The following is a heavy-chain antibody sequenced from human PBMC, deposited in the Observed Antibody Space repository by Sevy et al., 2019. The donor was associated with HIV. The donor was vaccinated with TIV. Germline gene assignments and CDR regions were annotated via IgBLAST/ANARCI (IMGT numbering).Heavy chain of an antibody. D-gene: IGHD3-10*01. V-gene: IGHV1-69*13. CDR3: ARDKNYYVSGSFDY. Sequence: ASVKVSCKASGGIFRSNAINWVRQAPGQGLEWMGGIIAVFGTTHYAQKFQGRVTITADESRSTAYMELSSLKSEDTAVYYCARDKNYYVSGSFDYWGQGSQVTVSS. CDR2: IIAVFGTT. CDR1: GGIFRSNA. J-gene: IGHJ4*01.